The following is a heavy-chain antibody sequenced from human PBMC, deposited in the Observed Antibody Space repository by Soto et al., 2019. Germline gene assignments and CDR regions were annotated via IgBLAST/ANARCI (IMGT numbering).Heavy chain of an antibody. J-gene: IGHJ4*02. V-gene: IGHV4-34*01. CDR3: ARQGWDSSYYGDDF. D-gene: IGHD3-22*01. CDR1: GGSLTGYF. Sequence: SETLSLTCGVHGGSLTGYFWNWIRQSPGKGLEWIGEINHGGTTTYNPSLKSRVTISLDTSKNQFSLSLSSVTAADTAVYYCARQGWDSSYYGDDFWGQGALVTVSS. CDR2: INHGGTT.